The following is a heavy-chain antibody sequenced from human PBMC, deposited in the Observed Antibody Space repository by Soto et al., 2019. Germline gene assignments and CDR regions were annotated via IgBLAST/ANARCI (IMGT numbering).Heavy chain of an antibody. D-gene: IGHD3-22*01. CDR3: ARKYYYDSSGYYYGPTFDY. CDR2: IYYSGST. Sequence: SETLSLTCTVSGGSISSSSYYWGWIRQPPGKGLEWIGSIYYSGSTYYNPSLKSRVTISVDTSKNQFSLKLSSVTAADTAVYYCARKYYYDSSGYYYGPTFDYWGQGTLVTVSS. J-gene: IGHJ4*02. V-gene: IGHV4-39*01. CDR1: GGSISSSSYY.